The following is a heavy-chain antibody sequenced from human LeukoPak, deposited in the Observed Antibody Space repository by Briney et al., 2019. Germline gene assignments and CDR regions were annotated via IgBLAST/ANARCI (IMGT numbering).Heavy chain of an antibody. D-gene: IGHD6-13*01. J-gene: IGHJ4*02. CDR3: ARVRRAAAGTAMDY. V-gene: IGHV4-30-2*01. Sequence: KPSETLSLTCTVSGGSISSGGYYWSWIRQPPGKGLEWIGYIYHSGSTYYNPSLKSRVTISVDRSKNQFSLKLSSVTAADTAVYYCARVRRAAAGTAMDYWGQGTLVTVSS. CDR1: GGSISSGGYY. CDR2: IYHSGST.